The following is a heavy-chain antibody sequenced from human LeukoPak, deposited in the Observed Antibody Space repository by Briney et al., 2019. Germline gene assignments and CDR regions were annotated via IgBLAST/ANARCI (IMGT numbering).Heavy chain of an antibody. D-gene: IGHD3-3*01. CDR2: INAGNGNT. V-gene: IGHV1-3*01. CDR3: ARSFRPLLEWLYWFDP. CDR1: GYTFTSYA. Sequence: PGGSLRLSCAASGYTFTSYAMHWVRQAPGQRLEWMGWINAGNGNTKYSQKFQGRVTITRDTSASTAYMELSSLRSEDTAVYYCARSFRPLLEWLYWFDPWGQGTLVTVSS. J-gene: IGHJ5*02.